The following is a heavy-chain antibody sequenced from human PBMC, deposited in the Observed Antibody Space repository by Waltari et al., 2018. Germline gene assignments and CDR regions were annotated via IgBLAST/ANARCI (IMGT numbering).Heavy chain of an antibody. V-gene: IGHV3-9*01. J-gene: IGHJ4*02. CDR1: GFTFADSD. Sequence: EVQLVESGGGLVQPGRSLRLSCAASGFTFADSDMRWVRHAPGKGLESVSGISWNSANIGYPDSVKGRFTISRDNAKNSLFLQMNSLRAEDTALYYCAKEIGEKNHMVGQFDYWGQGTLVTVSS. D-gene: IGHD3-10*01. CDR3: AKEIGEKNHMVGQFDY. CDR2: ISWNSANI.